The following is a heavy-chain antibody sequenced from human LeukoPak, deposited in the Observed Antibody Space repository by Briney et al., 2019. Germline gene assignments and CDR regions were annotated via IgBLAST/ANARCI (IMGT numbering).Heavy chain of an antibody. CDR3: ARGSDYDSSGYYEPLLYYFDY. V-gene: IGHV3-53*05. CDR1: GFTVSSNY. Sequence: PGGSLRLSCAASGFTVSSNYMSWVRQAPGKGLEWVSVIYSGGSTYYADSVKGRFTISRDNSKNTLYLQMNSLRAEDTAVYYCARGSDYDSSGYYEPLLYYFDYWGQGTLVTVSS. CDR2: IYSGGST. D-gene: IGHD3-22*01. J-gene: IGHJ4*02.